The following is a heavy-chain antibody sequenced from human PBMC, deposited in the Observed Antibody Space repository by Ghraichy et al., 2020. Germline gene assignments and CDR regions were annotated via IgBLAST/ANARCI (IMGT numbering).Heavy chain of an antibody. V-gene: IGHV4-39*01. J-gene: IGHJ5*02. Sequence: SQTLSLTCSVSGGSISNINYYWGWIRQPPGKGLEWIGSVYYSGTTYYNPSLKSRVTISVDTSKNHFSLKLTSVTAADTAVYSCARQGRIEVTGLDWFDPWGQGTLVTVSA. CDR3: ARQGRIEVTGLDWFDP. CDR1: GGSISNINYY. CDR2: VYYSGTT. D-gene: IGHD6-19*01.